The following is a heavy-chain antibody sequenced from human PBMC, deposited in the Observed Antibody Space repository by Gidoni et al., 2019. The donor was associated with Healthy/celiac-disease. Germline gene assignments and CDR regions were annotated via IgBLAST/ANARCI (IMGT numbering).Heavy chain of an antibody. D-gene: IGHD6-6*01. J-gene: IGHJ6*03. V-gene: IGHV1-69*04. Sequence: QVQLVQSGAEVKTPGSSVKVSCKASGGTFSSYAISWVRQAPGQGLEWMGRIIPILGIANYAQKFQGRVTITADKSTSTAYMELSSLRSEDTAVYYCARAPGSSSGGYYYYYYMDVWGKGTTVTVSS. CDR1: GGTFSSYA. CDR2: IIPILGIA. CDR3: ARAPGSSSGGYYYYYYMDV.